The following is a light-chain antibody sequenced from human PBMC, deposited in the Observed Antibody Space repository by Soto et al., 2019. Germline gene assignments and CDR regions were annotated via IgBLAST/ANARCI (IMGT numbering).Light chain of an antibody. CDR2: GTF. V-gene: IGKV3-20*01. CDR3: QQYGTEPEKTWT. CDR1: QRVSSSS. J-gene: IGKJ1*01. Sequence: EIVLTQSPGTLSLSPGERATLSCRASQRVSSSSLTWYQQKPGQAPRLLIYGTFSRATGIPDRFSGSWSGTDFTLTISRLEPEDFAVYYCQQYGTEPEKTWTFGQGTKVEIK.